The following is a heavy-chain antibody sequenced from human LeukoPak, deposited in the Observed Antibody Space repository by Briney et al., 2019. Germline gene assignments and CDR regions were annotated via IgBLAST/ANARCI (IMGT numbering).Heavy chain of an antibody. D-gene: IGHD2-15*01. J-gene: IGHJ6*03. Sequence: GGSLRLSCAASGFTFSSYAMSWVRQAPGKGLEWVSAISGSGGSTYYADSVKGRFTISRDNSKNTLYLQMNSLRAEDTAVYYCAKGGYCSGGSCYSSSYYYYYYMDVWGKGTTATVSS. CDR3: AKGGYCSGGSCYSSSYYYYYYMDV. CDR2: ISGSGGST. V-gene: IGHV3-23*01. CDR1: GFTFSSYA.